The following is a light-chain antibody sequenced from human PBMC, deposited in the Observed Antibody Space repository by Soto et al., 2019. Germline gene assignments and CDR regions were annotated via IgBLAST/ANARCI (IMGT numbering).Light chain of an antibody. CDR1: TSHIGGNT. J-gene: IGLJ1*01. CDR3: AAWEDSLYSSYV. CDR2: GNN. V-gene: IGLV1-44*01. Sequence: SVRTQPPSASGTPGQRVTIACTGSTSHIGGNTVDWHQQLPGTAPKLLIYGNNQRPSGGAARLSGPKICTSTSLAISGLQSDDVADYYCAAWEDSLYSSYVLGTGTK.